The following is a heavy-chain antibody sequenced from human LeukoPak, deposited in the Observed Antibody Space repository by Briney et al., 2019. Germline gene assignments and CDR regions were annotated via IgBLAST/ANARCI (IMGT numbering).Heavy chain of an antibody. CDR1: GFTFSDYY. CDR3: VREGPRGLAFDI. Sequence: GGSLRLSCAASGFTFSDYYMSWIRLAPGKGLEWVSYISDRGTTIYYGDSVKGRFTISRDNAKNSLYLQMNSLRADDTAVYYCVREGPRGLAFDIWGQGTMVTVSS. V-gene: IGHV3-11*01. J-gene: IGHJ3*02. CDR2: ISDRGTTI.